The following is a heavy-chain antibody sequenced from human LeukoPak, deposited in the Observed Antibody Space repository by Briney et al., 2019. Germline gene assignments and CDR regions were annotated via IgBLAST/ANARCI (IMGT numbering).Heavy chain of an antibody. V-gene: IGHV4-39*01. CDR3: ARRYCTGGNCYFLGPVFR. CDR2: IYYSGST. CDR1: GGSISSSSYH. D-gene: IGHD2-15*01. Sequence: SETLSLTCTVSGGSISSSSYHWGWIRQPPGKGLEWIGSIYYSGSTYYNPSLKSRVTISVDTSKNQFSLKLSSVTAADTAVYYCARRYCTGGNCYFLGPVFRWGQATLVTVSS. J-gene: IGHJ4*02.